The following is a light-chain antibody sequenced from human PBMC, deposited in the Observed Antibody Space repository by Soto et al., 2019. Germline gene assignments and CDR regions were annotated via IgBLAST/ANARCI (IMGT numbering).Light chain of an antibody. V-gene: IGLV1-44*01. CDR2: SND. Sequence: QSVLTQSPSASGTPGQRVSISCSGSTSNIGTNTVSWYQHVPGTAPKLLIYSNDQRPSAVPGRFSGSKSGTSASLAISGLLSEDEADYFCQSYDNSLSGWVFGGGTKLTVL. J-gene: IGLJ3*02. CDR1: TSNIGTNT. CDR3: QSYDNSLSGWV.